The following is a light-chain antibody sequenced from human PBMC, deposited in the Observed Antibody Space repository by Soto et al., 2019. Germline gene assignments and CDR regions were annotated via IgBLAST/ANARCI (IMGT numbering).Light chain of an antibody. V-gene: IGKV3-15*01. Sequence: IVMTQSPVTMSVSPGERATLSCRASQSMGSNVAWYQQKPGQAPRLLIYGASTRAAGIPARFSGSGSGTEFTLTITSLESEDFAVYYCQQYGSSPPITFGQGTRLEI. CDR2: GAS. CDR3: QQYGSSPPIT. J-gene: IGKJ5*01. CDR1: QSMGSN.